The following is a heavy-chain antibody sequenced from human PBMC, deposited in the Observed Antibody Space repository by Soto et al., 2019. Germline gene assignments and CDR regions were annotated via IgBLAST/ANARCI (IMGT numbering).Heavy chain of an antibody. V-gene: IGHV3-23*01. CDR2: ISGGGDNT. CDR3: EKGRGGSGSLTPRVDF. CDR1: GFTFNNYA. Sequence: EVQLLESGGGLVQPGGSLRLSCAASGFTFNNYAMTWVRQAPGKGLEWVSAISGGGDNTSYADSVKGRFTVSRDGSKNTLYLQMSSLRAEDTALYYCEKGRGGSGSLTPRVDFWGQGTLVTVSS. D-gene: IGHD3-10*01. J-gene: IGHJ4*02.